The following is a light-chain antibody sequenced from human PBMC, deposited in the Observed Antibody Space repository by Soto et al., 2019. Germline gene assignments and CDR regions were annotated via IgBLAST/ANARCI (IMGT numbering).Light chain of an antibody. CDR2: EVS. Sequence: QSVLTQPPSASGSPGQSVTISCTGTSSDVGGYHYVSWYQQHPGKAPKLMIYEVSKRPSGVPNRFSGSKSGNTASLTVSGLQADYEADYFCSSDAGSNIFVFGTGTKVTVL. J-gene: IGLJ1*01. V-gene: IGLV2-8*01. CDR3: SSDAGSNIFV. CDR1: SSDVGGYHY.